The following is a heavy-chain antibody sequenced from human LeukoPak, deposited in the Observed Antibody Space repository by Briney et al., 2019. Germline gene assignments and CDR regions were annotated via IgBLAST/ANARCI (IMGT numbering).Heavy chain of an antibody. V-gene: IGHV3-21*01. CDR2: ISSSSSYI. Sequence: PGGSLRLSCAASGFTFSSYSMNWVRQAPGKGLEWXXSISSSSSYIYYADSVKGRFTISRDNARNSLYLQMNSLRAEDTAVYYCASDYTRLSGSYRYWGQGTLVTVSS. J-gene: IGHJ4*02. D-gene: IGHD1-26*01. CDR3: ASDYTRLSGSYRY. CDR1: GFTFSSYS.